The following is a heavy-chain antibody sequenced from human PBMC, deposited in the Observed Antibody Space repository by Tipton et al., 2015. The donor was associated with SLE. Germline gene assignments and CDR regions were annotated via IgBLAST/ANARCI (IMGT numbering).Heavy chain of an antibody. J-gene: IGHJ4*02. V-gene: IGHV3-21*05. CDR2: ISSSSSYT. D-gene: IGHD1-26*01. Sequence: SLRLSCAASGFTFSSYSMNWVRQAPGKGLEWVSYISSSSSYTNYADSVKGRFTISRDNAKNSLYLQMNSLRAEDTAVYYCASASGAQGGYWGQGTLVTVSS. CDR1: GFTFSSYS. CDR3: ASASGAQGGY.